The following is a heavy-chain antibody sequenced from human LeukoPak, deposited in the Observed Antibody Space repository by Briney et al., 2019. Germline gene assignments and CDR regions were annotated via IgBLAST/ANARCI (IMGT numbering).Heavy chain of an antibody. V-gene: IGHV3-21*01. CDR1: GFTFSSYS. CDR3: ARDLTTVTTV. CDR2: ISSSSSYI. J-gene: IGHJ4*02. Sequence: GGSLRLSCAASGFTFSSYSMNWVRQAPGKGLEWVSSISSSSSYIYYADSVKGRFTTSRDNAKNSLYLQMHSLRAEDTAVYYCARDLTTVTTVWGQGTLATVSS. D-gene: IGHD4-17*01.